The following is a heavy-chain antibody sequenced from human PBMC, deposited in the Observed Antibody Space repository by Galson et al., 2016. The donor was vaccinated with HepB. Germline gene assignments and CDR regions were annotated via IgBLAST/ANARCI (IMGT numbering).Heavy chain of an antibody. CDR2: IYHSETA. CDR3: ARHVGVPGTRGFDY. J-gene: IGHJ4*02. D-gene: IGHD2-2*01. CDR1: GGSISSGNW. V-gene: IGHV4-4*01. Sequence: ETLSLTCAVSGGSISSGNWWSWVRQPPGKGLAWVGEIYHSETANYNPSLESRGTMSLDKSKNQITLKVTSVTAADTAVYCCARHVGVPGTRGFDYWGQGTLVTVSS.